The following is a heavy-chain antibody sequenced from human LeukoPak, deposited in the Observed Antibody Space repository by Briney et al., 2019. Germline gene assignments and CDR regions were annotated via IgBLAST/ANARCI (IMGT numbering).Heavy chain of an antibody. CDR2: ISYDGSNK. D-gene: IGHD6-19*01. J-gene: IGHJ4*02. V-gene: IGHV3-30*18. Sequence: GGSLRLSCAASGFTFSHYGMHWVRQAPGKGLEWVAVISYDGSNKYYTDSVEARFTISRDNSENTLYLQMNNLRAEDTAVFYCAKEISGWSFDYWGQGTLVTVSS. CDR3: AKEISGWSFDY. CDR1: GFTFSHYG.